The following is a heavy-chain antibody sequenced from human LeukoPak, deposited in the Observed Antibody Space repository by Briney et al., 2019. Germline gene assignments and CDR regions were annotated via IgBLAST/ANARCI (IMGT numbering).Heavy chain of an antibody. D-gene: IGHD1-26*01. CDR2: IYPGDSDT. V-gene: IGHV5-51*01. CDR3: ARMYGGSHYNFYYGMDV. CDR1: GYSFPNCW. Sequence: GESLKISCKGSGYSFPNCWIGWVRQMPGRGLEWMGIIYPGDSDTTYSPSFQGQVTMSVDKSINTAYLQWSSLKASDTAIYYCARMYGGSHYNFYYGMDVWGQGTTVT. J-gene: IGHJ6*02.